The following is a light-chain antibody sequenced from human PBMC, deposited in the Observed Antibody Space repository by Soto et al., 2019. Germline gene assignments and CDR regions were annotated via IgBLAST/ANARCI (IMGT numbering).Light chain of an antibody. J-gene: IGKJ4*01. Sequence: DIKMTQSPASLSASVGDRVTITCRASQSISSNLNWYQQKPGKAPKLLIYAASSLQSGVPSRFSGSGSGTDFTLTISSLQPEDFATYYCQQSYSTLLTFGGGTKVEIK. V-gene: IGKV1-39*01. CDR1: QSISSN. CDR2: AAS. CDR3: QQSYSTLLT.